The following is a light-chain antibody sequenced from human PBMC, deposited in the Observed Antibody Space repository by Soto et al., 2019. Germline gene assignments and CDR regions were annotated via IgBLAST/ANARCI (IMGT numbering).Light chain of an antibody. CDR2: GAS. Sequence: VVTQSPATLSVFPGETATLSCRASQSVSSDLAWYQQRPGQAPRLLIYGASTRATGIPARFRGSGSGTEFRLTISSLQSEDFATYYCQQYNTWHPIMAFVRGTKVEIK. CDR1: QSVSSD. J-gene: IGKJ1*01. CDR3: QQYNTWHPIMA. V-gene: IGKV3-15*01.